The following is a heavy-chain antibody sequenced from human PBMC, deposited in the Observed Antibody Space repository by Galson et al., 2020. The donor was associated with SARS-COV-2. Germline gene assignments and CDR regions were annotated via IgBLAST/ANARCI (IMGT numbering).Heavy chain of an antibody. Sequence: SETLSLTCAVYGGSFKNYYWTWIRQSPGKGLQWIGEINHRGSTHYDPSLQGRAALSVDTSKNQFSLRLSSVTAADTAVYYCVRGAEERRIIVVVPYYYTYMDVWGGGTAVTVSS. CDR3: VRGAEERRIIVVVPYYYTYMDV. V-gene: IGHV4-34*01. J-gene: IGHJ6*03. D-gene: IGHD2-2*01. CDR2: INHRGST. CDR1: GGSFKNYY.